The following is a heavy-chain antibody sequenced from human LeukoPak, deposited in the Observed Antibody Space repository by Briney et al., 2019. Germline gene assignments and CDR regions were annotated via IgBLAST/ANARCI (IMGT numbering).Heavy chain of an antibody. D-gene: IGHD2-2*01. Sequence: GGSLRLSCAASGFTFSSYWMSWVRQAPGKGLGWVANIKQDGSEKYYVDSVKGRFTISRDNAKNSLYLQMNSLRAEDTAVYYCARGGYCSSTSCPPDAFDIWGQGTMVTVSS. CDR3: ARGGYCSSTSCPPDAFDI. CDR1: GFTFSSYW. V-gene: IGHV3-7*01. J-gene: IGHJ3*02. CDR2: IKQDGSEK.